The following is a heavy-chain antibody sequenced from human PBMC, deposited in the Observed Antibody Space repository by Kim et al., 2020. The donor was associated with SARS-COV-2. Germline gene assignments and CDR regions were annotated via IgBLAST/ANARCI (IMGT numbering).Heavy chain of an antibody. V-gene: IGHV4-59*01. Sequence: SETLSLTCTVSNGSISGSYWSWIRLPPGKGLELIGYIYYSGSTNYIPSLKSRVTISVDTSKNQFYLKLSSVTAADTAVYYCARLEGRSVITSAGTSFDY. CDR2: IYYSGST. CDR3: ARLEGRSVITSAGTSFDY. D-gene: IGHD6-13*01. J-gene: IGHJ4*01. CDR1: NGSISGSY.